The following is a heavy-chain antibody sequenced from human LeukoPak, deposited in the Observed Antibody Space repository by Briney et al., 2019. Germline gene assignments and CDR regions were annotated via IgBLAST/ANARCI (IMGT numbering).Heavy chain of an antibody. D-gene: IGHD2/OR15-2a*01. J-gene: IGHJ4*02. Sequence: GGSLRLSCAASGFTFSSYSMNWVRQAPGKGLEWVSSISSSSSYIYYADSVKGRFTIPRDNAKNSLYLQMNSLRAEDTAVYYCATPIIGRWKAGDYWGQGTLVTVSS. CDR2: ISSSSSYI. CDR3: ATPIIGRWKAGDY. V-gene: IGHV3-21*01. CDR1: GFTFSSYS.